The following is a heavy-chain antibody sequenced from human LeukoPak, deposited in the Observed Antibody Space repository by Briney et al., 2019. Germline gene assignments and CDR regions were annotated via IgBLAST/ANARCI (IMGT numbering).Heavy chain of an antibody. Sequence: GASVKVSCKASGYTFTAYYMHWVRQAPGQGLEWMGWINPNSGGTNYAQRFQGRVTMTRDTSISTAYMELSRLRSDDTAVYYCARDGDYGSGSYYRGFFDYWGQGTQVTVSS. CDR3: ARDGDYGSGSYYRGFFDY. D-gene: IGHD3-10*01. CDR1: GYTFTAYY. J-gene: IGHJ4*02. CDR2: INPNSGGT. V-gene: IGHV1-2*02.